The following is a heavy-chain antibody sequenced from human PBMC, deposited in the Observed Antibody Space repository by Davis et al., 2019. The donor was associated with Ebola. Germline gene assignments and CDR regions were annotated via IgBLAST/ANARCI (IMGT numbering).Heavy chain of an antibody. J-gene: IGHJ6*02. D-gene: IGHD6-13*01. CDR2: IKEDGGEK. CDR3: ARDSPGNGMDV. Sequence: GGSLRLSCAASGLIFNNYWMSWIRQAPGKGPEWVAIIKEDGGEKYYVDSVEGRITISRDNAKNSLYLQMNSLRAEDTAVYYCARDSPGNGMDVWGQGTTVTVSS. CDR1: GLIFNNYW. V-gene: IGHV3-7*03.